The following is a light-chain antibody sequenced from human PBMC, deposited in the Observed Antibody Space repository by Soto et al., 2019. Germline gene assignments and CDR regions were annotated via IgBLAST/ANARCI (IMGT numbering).Light chain of an antibody. J-gene: IGKJ5*01. Sequence: DIQMTQSRSSVSASVGDTVTITCRASQSISSYLNWYQQKPGKAPKLLIYAASSLQSGVPSRFSGSGSGTDFTLTISSLQPEDFATYYCQQANSFPITFGQRTRLE. V-gene: IGKV1-12*01. CDR3: QQANSFPIT. CDR1: QSISSY. CDR2: AAS.